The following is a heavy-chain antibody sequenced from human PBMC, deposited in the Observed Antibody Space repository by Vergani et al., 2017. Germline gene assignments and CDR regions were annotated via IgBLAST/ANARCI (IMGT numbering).Heavy chain of an antibody. CDR3: ARERWYYGYFDY. CDR2: INHSGST. J-gene: IGHJ4*02. Sequence: QVQLQQWGAGLLKPSETLSLTCAVYGGSFSGYYWSWIRQPPGKGLEWIGEINHSGSTNYNPSLKSRVTISVDTSKNQFSPKLSSVTDADTAVYYCARERWYYGYFDYWGPGILVTVSS. V-gene: IGHV4-34*01. D-gene: IGHD3-10*01. CDR1: GGSFSGYY.